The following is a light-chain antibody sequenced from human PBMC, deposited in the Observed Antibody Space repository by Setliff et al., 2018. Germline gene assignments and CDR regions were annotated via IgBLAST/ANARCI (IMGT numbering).Light chain of an antibody. J-gene: IGLJ1*01. V-gene: IGLV2-14*01. Sequence: ASVSGSPGQSITISCTGTSSDVGGYNYVSWYQQHPGKAPKLMIYDVSKRPSGVSNRFSGSKSGNTASLTISGLQAEDEADYYCSSYTSSSPYVFGTGTRSPS. CDR3: SSYTSSSPYV. CDR1: SSDVGGYNY. CDR2: DVS.